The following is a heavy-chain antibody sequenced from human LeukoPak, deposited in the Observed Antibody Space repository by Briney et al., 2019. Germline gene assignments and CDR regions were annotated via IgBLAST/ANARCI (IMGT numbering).Heavy chain of an antibody. V-gene: IGHV1-8*03. D-gene: IGHD3-3*01. J-gene: IGHJ5*02. Sequence: GASVKVSCKASGYTFTSYDINWVRQATGQGLEGMGWMNPNSGNTGYAHKFQGRVTIPRNPSISKAYMELSSLRSEDTAVYYCARVSNYDFWRGGSNWFDPWGQGTLVTVSS. CDR3: ARVSNYDFWRGGSNWFDP. CDR2: MNPNSGNT. CDR1: GYTFTSYD.